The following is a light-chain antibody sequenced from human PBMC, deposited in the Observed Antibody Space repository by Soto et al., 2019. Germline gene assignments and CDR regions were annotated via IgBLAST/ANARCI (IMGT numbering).Light chain of an antibody. CDR3: GSYTSSSTYV. CDR1: SSDVGNYNY. Sequence: QSVLTQPASVSGSPGQSITISCTGTSSDVGNYNYVSWYQQHPGKAPKLMIHDVSNRPSGVSNRFSGSKSGNTASLTISGLQAEDEADYYCGSYTSSSTYVFGTGTKVTVL. J-gene: IGLJ1*01. V-gene: IGLV2-14*01. CDR2: DVS.